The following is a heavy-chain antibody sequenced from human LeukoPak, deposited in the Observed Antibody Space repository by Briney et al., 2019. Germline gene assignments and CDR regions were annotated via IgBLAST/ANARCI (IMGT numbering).Heavy chain of an antibody. V-gene: IGHV3-30*18. J-gene: IGHJ1*01. CDR3: AKGGGVVAAKPGGYFQH. CDR1: GFXFSSYG. D-gene: IGHD2-15*01. Sequence: GGSLRLSCAASGFXFSSYGIHWVRQAPGKGREWVASISYDGSNKYYADSVKGRFTISRDNSKHTLYLQMNSLRPEDTAVYYCAKGGGVVAAKPGGYFQHWGQGTLVTVSS. CDR2: ISYDGSNK.